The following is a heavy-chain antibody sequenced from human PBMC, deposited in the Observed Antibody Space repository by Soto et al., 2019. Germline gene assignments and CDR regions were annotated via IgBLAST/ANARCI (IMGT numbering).Heavy chain of an antibody. CDR2: ISYDGSNK. CDR1: GFTFSSYG. D-gene: IGHD4-17*01. V-gene: IGHV3-30*18. J-gene: IGHJ6*02. Sequence: GGSLRLSCAASGFTFSSYGMHWVRQAPGKGLEWVAVISYDGSNKYYADSVKGRFTISRDNSKNTLYLQMNSLRAEDTAVYYCAKLTTVTNPDMDVLGQGTTVTVSS. CDR3: AKLTTVTNPDMDV.